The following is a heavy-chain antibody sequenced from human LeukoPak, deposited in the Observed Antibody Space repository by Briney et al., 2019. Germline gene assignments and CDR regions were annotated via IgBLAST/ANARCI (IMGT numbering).Heavy chain of an antibody. CDR1: GMMFSSYE. V-gene: IGHV3-48*03. CDR3: ASAMLASDSSGYYTSDYFEH. J-gene: IGHJ4*02. Sequence: GGSLTLSCAASGMMFSSYEMYWVRQAPGKGLEWISYISSSGNTRKYADSVKGRFTISRDNAKKSLHLEMSGLRGDGSAIYYCASAMLASDSSGYYTSDYFEHWGQGTLVSVSS. CDR2: ISSSGNTR. D-gene: IGHD3-22*01.